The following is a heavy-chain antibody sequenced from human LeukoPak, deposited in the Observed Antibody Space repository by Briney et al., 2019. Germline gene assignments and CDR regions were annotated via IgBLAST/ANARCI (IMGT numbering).Heavy chain of an antibody. CDR3: ARLGSGWQGPDH. J-gene: IGHJ4*02. D-gene: IGHD6-19*01. CDR1: GGSISSYY. Sequence: SETLSLTCTVSGGSISSYYWSWIRQPPGKGLEWIGYIYYSGSTNYNPSLKSRVTISVDTSKNQFSLKLSSVTAADTAVYYCARLGSGWQGPDHWGQGTLVTVSS. V-gene: IGHV4-59*01. CDR2: IYYSGST.